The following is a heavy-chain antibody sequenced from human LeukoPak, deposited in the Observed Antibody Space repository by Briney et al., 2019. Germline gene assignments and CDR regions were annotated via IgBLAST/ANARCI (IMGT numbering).Heavy chain of an antibody. Sequence: GKSLTPSCVASQFSFSHFGMHWVRQAPGKGLEWVAVIWNDGSSRYYADSVKGRFTISRDNFQNTLYLQMNSLRADDTAVYYCAKDAQRGFDYSNSLEYWGQGTLVTVSS. CDR3: AKDAQRGFDYSNSLEY. J-gene: IGHJ4*02. V-gene: IGHV3-33*06. D-gene: IGHD4-11*01. CDR1: QFSFSHFG. CDR2: IWNDGSSR.